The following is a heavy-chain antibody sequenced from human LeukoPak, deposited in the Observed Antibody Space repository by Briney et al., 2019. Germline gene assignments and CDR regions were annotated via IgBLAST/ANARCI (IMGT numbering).Heavy chain of an antibody. CDR1: GYTFTGYS. CDR3: ARTGGYDGTRTTHDLDY. CDR2: INPNSGGT. D-gene: IGHD5-12*01. J-gene: IGHJ4*02. Sequence: ASVKASCKASGYTFTGYSMHWVRQAPGQGLEWMGRINPNSGGTNYAQKFQGRVTMTRDTSISTAYMELSRLRSDGTAVYYCARTGGYDGTRTTHDLDYWGQGTLVTVSS. V-gene: IGHV1-2*06.